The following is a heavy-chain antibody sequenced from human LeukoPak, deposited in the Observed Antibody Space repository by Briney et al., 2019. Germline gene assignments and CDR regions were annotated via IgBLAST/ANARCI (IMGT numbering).Heavy chain of an antibody. CDR2: IYYSGST. D-gene: IGHD3-3*01. J-gene: IGHJ5*02. Sequence: SETLSLTCTVSGGSISSSSYYWGWIRQPPGKGLEWIGSIYYSGSTYYNPSLKSRVTISVDTSKNQFSLKLSSVTAADTAVYYCAREITIFGVTFDPWGQGTLVTVSS. V-gene: IGHV4-39*02. CDR3: AREITIFGVTFDP. CDR1: GGSISSSSYY.